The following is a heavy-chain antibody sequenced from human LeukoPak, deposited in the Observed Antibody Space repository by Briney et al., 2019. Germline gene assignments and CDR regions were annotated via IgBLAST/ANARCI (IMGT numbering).Heavy chain of an antibody. J-gene: IGHJ6*03. CDR3: AKGGNMDV. V-gene: IGHV3-30*02. CDR2: IRYDGSNK. CDR1: GFPFSSYE. Sequence: GGSLRLSCAASGFPFSSYEMNWVRQAPGKGLEWVAFIRYDGSNKYYADSVKGRFTISRDNSKNTLYLQMNSLRAEDTAVYYCAKGGNMDVWGKGTTVTISS.